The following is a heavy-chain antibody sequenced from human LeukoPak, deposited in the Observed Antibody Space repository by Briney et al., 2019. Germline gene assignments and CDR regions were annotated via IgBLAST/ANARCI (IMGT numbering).Heavy chain of an antibody. J-gene: IGHJ4*02. V-gene: IGHV1-18*01. Sequence: SVKVSCKASGYTFPSYGISWVRQAPGQGLEWMGWISAYNGNTNYAQKLQGRVTMTTDTSTSTAYMELRSLRSDDTAVYYCARDPPYYYDSSGYYYAIFDYWGQGTLVTVSS. D-gene: IGHD3-22*01. CDR1: GYTFPSYG. CDR2: ISAYNGNT. CDR3: ARDPPYYYDSSGYYYAIFDY.